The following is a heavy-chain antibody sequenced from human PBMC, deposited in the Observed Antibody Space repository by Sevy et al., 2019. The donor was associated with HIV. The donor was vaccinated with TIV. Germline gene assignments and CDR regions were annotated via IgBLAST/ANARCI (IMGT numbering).Heavy chain of an antibody. V-gene: IGHV3-30*02. CDR1: GFTFSSYG. D-gene: IGHD3-16*02. CDR2: IRYDGSNK. CDR3: AKDLADYIWGSYRYTFDAFDI. Sequence: GRSLRLSCAASGFTFSSYGMHWVRQAPGKGLEWVAFIRYDGSNKYYADSVKGRFTISRDNSKNTLYLQMNSLRAEDTAVYYCAKDLADYIWGSYRYTFDAFDIWGQGTMVTVSS. J-gene: IGHJ3*02.